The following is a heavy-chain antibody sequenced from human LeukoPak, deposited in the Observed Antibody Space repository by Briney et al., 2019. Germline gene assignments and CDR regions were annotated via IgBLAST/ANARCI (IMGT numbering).Heavy chain of an antibody. CDR2: IYYSGST. V-gene: IGHV4-59*08. CDR3: ARQGGGFWYFDL. J-gene: IGHJ2*01. CDR1: GGSISSYY. D-gene: IGHD6-25*01. Sequence: SETLSLTCTVSGGSISSYYWSWIRQPPGKGLEWIGYIYYSGSTNCNPSLKSRVTISVDTSKNQFSLKLSSVTAADTAVYYCARQGGGFWYFDLWGRGTLVTVSS.